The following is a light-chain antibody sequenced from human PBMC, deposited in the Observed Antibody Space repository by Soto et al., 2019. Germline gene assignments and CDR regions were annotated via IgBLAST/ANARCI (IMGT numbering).Light chain of an antibody. CDR2: DTS. J-gene: IGKJ1*01. CDR1: QSVSSSY. CDR3: QQYGSSLWT. V-gene: IGKV3D-20*01. Sequence: EIVLTQSPATLSLSPGERATLSCGASQSVSSSYLAWYQQKPGLAPRLLIYDTSSRATGIPDRFSGSGSGPDFTLTISRLEPEDFAVYYCQQYGSSLWTFGQGTKVEIK.